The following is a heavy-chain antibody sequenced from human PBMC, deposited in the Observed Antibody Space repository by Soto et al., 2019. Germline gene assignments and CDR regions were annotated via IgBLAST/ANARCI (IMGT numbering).Heavy chain of an antibody. D-gene: IGHD3-3*01. Sequence: SETLSLTCTVAGGSSSSYYWSWIRQPPGKGLEWIGYIYYSGSTNYNPSLKSRVTISVDTSKNQFSLKLSSVTAADTAVYYCARLVRSGVVISYMDVWGKGTTVTVS. J-gene: IGHJ6*03. CDR2: IYYSGST. CDR1: GGSSSSYY. V-gene: IGHV4-59*01. CDR3: ARLVRSGVVISYMDV.